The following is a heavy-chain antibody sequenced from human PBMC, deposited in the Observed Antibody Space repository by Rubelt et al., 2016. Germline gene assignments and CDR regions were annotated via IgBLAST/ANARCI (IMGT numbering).Heavy chain of an antibody. CDR2: ITSSSSSI. V-gene: IGHV3-48*02. Sequence: SMHWVRQAPGKGLDWVSYITSSSSSIYYADSVKGRFTISRDNAKNSLYLQMNSLRDEDTAVYYCASSIAARPYYFDYWGQGTLVTVSS. D-gene: IGHD6-6*01. J-gene: IGHJ4*02. CDR3: ASSIAARPYYFDY. CDR1: S.